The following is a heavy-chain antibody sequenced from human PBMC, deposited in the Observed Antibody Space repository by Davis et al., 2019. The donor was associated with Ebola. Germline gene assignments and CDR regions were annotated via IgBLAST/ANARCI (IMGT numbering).Heavy chain of an antibody. J-gene: IGHJ4*02. CDR1: GGTFSSYT. CDR3: AREVGETKLDQ. V-gene: IGHV1-69*13. CDR2: IIPVFGTT. Sequence: SVQVTCKASGGTFSSYTLSWLRQAPGQGLEWMGWIIPVFGTTNYAQKFQGRVTLTADESTSTAYMDLTNLRSDDTAVYYCAREVGETKLDQWGQGTLVTVSS. D-gene: IGHD1-26*01.